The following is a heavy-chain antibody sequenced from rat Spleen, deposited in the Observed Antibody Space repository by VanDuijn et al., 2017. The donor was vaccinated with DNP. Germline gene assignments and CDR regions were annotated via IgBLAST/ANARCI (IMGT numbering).Heavy chain of an antibody. CDR3: ARGVYYYSATYWYFDF. J-gene: IGHJ1*01. CDR1: GVTFSDFN. Sequence: EVQLIESGGGLVLPGRSMKLSCAAAGVTFSDFNMAWVRQVPKKGLEWVATILYDGSVTYYGDSVKGRFTISRDNEKSTLYLQMDSLRSEDTATYYCARGVYYYSATYWYFDFWGPGTMVTVSS. V-gene: IGHV5-22*01. D-gene: IGHD1-1*01. CDR2: ILYDGSVT.